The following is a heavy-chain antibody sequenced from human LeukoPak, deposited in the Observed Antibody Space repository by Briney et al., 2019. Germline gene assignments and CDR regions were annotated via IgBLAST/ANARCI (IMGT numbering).Heavy chain of an antibody. CDR1: GYTFTSYG. Sequence: ASVKVSCKASGYTFTSYGISWVRQAPGQGLEWMGWISAYNGNTNYAQKLQGRVTMTTDTSTSTAYMELRSLRSDDTAVYYCARDRNYYDSSGSFYYYYYMDVWGKGTTVTVSS. D-gene: IGHD3-22*01. V-gene: IGHV1-18*01. CDR3: ARDRNYYDSSGSFYYYYYMDV. CDR2: ISAYNGNT. J-gene: IGHJ6*03.